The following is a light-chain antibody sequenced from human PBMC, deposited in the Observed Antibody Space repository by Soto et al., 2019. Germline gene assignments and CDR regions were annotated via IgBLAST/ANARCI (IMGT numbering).Light chain of an antibody. CDR3: QEYNNWHPIT. V-gene: IGKV3-15*01. Sequence: EILITQSPATLSVSPGERATLSCRASQSISSKLAWYQQKPGQATRLIIYGASTRANGIPVRFSGSGSGTEFTLTVASLQSEDFAVYYCQEYNNWHPITFGGGTKVDIK. CDR2: GAS. CDR1: QSISSK. J-gene: IGKJ4*01.